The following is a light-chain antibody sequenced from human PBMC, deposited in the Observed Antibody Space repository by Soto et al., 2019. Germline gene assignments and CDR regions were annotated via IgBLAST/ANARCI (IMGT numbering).Light chain of an antibody. CDR1: SSDVGAYNY. CDR3: NSYADSNNLV. V-gene: IGLV2-8*01. Sequence: QSALTQPPSASGSPGQSVTISCTGTSSDVGAYNYVSWYQQHPGKAPKLVIYEVTKRPSGVPDRFSGSKSGNTASLTVTGLQAEDEAYYYCNSYADSNNLVFGGGTKLTVL. J-gene: IGLJ2*01. CDR2: EVT.